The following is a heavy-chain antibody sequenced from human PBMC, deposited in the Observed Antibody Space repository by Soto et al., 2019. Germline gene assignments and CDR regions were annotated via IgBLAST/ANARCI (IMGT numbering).Heavy chain of an antibody. Sequence: GGSLRLSCAASGFTFSSYAMHWVRQAPGKGLEYVSAISSNGGSTYYANSVKGRFTISRDNSKNTLYLQMGSLRAEDMAVYYCARDRGYDAFDSWGQGKMVTVSS. V-gene: IGHV3-64*01. D-gene: IGHD3-10*01. J-gene: IGHJ3*02. CDR3: ARDRGYDAFDS. CDR1: GFTFSSYA. CDR2: ISSNGGST.